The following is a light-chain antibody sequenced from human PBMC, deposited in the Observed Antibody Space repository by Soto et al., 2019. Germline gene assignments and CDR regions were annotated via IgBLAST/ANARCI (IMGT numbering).Light chain of an antibody. CDR2: WAS. J-gene: IGKJ1*01. CDR3: HQYYGIPRT. CDR1: QSVLYSSNNKNY. V-gene: IGKV4-1*01. Sequence: DIVMTQSPDSLAVSLGERATINCKSSQSVLYSSNNKNYLAWYQQKPGQPPKLLIYWASTRESGVPDRFSGSGSGTEFTLTISSLQAEDVAVYYCHQYYGIPRTFGQGTKVEIK.